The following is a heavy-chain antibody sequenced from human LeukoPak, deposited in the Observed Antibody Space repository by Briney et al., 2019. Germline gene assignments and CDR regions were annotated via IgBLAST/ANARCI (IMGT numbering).Heavy chain of an antibody. V-gene: IGHV3-30*04. CDR2: ISYDGSNK. J-gene: IGHJ4*02. Sequence: GGSLRLSCATSGFTFSIYAISWVRQAPGKGLEWVAVISYDGSNKYYADSVKGRFTISRDNSKNKVYLQMNSLRTEDTAVYYCARGVGYDFWSGYPYWGQGTLGTVSS. CDR3: ARGVGYDFWSGYPY. CDR1: GFTFSIYA. D-gene: IGHD3-3*01.